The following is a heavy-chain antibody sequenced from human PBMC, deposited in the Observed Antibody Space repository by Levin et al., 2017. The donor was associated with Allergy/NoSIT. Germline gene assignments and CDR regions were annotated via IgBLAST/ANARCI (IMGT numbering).Heavy chain of an antibody. CDR1: GGSINYSY. CDR2: IYYSGST. CDR3: ARFTRDSYDTSGYYLDY. J-gene: IGHJ4*02. V-gene: IGHV4-59*08. D-gene: IGHD3-22*01. Sequence: SQTLSLTCTVSGGSINYSYWSWIRQPPEKGLEFIGYIYYSGSTNYNPSLRSRVTLSVDTSMNQFSLELSSGTAADTAVYYCARFTRDSYDTSGYYLDYWGQGILVTVSS.